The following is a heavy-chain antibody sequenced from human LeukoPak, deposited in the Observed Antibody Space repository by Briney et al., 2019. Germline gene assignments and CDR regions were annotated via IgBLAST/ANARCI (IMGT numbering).Heavy chain of an antibody. CDR1: GYTLTSYD. V-gene: IGHV1-8*01. CDR3: ARAAPYGGDFDY. D-gene: IGHD4-23*01. J-gene: IGHJ4*02. Sequence: ASVKVSCKASGYTLTSYDVHWVRQATGQGLEWMGRMNPNSANTGYAQKFQGRVTMTRNTSISTAYMELSSLRSEDTAVYYCARAAPYGGDFDYWGQGTLVTVSS. CDR2: MNPNSANT.